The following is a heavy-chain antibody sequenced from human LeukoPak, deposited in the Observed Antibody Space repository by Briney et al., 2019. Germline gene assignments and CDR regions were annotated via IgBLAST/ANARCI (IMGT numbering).Heavy chain of an antibody. Sequence: SVKVSCKASGFTFTSSAMQWVRQARGQRLEWIGWIVVSSGNTNYAQKFQERVTITRDMSTSTAYMELSSLRSEDTAVYYCAADPGIAAAGLDAFDIWGQGTMVTVSS. CDR3: AADPGIAAAGLDAFDI. V-gene: IGHV1-58*02. CDR1: GFTFTSSA. CDR2: IVVSSGNT. J-gene: IGHJ3*02. D-gene: IGHD6-13*01.